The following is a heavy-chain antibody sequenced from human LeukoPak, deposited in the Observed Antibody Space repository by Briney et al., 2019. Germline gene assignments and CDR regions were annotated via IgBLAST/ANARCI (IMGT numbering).Heavy chain of an antibody. V-gene: IGHV4-59*08. J-gene: IGHJ5*02. CDR1: GGSISSYY. D-gene: IGHD2/OR15-2a*01. CDR2: IYYSGST. Sequence: EPSETLSLTCTVSGGSISSYYWSWVRQPPGKGLEWIGYIYYSGSTNYNPSLKSRVTISVDTSKNQFSLKLSSVTAADTAVYYCARQPMTTYLHPWGQGTLVTVSS. CDR3: ARQPMTTYLHP.